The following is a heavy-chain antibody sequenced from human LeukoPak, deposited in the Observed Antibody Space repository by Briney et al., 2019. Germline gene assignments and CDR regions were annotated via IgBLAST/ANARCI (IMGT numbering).Heavy chain of an antibody. D-gene: IGHD5-12*01. J-gene: IGHJ6*03. Sequence: SETLSLTCAVYGGSFSGYYWSWIRQPPGKGLEWIGEINHSGSTNYNPSLKSRVTISVDTSKNQFSLKLSSVTAADTAVYYCARLALSTVATIDYYYYMDVWGKGTTVTISS. V-gene: IGHV4-34*01. CDR3: ARLALSTVATIDYYYYMDV. CDR2: INHSGST. CDR1: GGSFSGYY.